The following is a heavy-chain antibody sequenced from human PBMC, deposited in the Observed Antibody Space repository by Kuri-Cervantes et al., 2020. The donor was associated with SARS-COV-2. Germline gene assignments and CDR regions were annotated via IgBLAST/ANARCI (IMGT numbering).Heavy chain of an antibody. CDR3: ARVIPGGYYGSGSYYNTQFGGYMDV. Sequence: GGSLRLSCAASGFTFSSYAMHWVRQAPGKGLEWVAVISYDGSNKYYADSVKGRFTISRDNAKNSLYLQMNSLRAEDTAVYYCARVIPGGYYGSGSYYNTQFGGYMDVWGKGTTVTVSS. J-gene: IGHJ6*03. D-gene: IGHD3-10*01. CDR2: ISYDGSNK. CDR1: GFTFSSYA. V-gene: IGHV3-30-3*01.